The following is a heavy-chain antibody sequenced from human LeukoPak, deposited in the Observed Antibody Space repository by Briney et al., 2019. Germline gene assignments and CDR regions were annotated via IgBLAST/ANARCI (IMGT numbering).Heavy chain of an antibody. CDR1: GGPISSSSYY. V-gene: IGHV4-39*01. CDR2: IYYSGST. D-gene: IGHD2-8*01. CDR3: ARLGSMTYYFDY. J-gene: IGHJ4*02. Sequence: SETLPLTCTVSGGPISSSSYYWGWIRQPPGKGLEWIGSIYYSGSTYYNPSLKSRVTISVDTSKNQFSLKLSSVTAADTAVYYCARLGSMTYYFDYWGQGTLVTVSS.